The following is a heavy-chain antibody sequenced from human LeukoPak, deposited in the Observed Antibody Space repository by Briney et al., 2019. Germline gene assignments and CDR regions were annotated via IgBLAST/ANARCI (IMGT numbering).Heavy chain of an antibody. Sequence: GGSLRLSCAASGFTFSSYGMSWVRQAPGKGLEWVSAISGSGGSTYYADSVKGRFTISRDNSKDTLYLQMNSLRAEDTALYCCARANYYDSSGYNFFDNWGQGTLVTVSS. CDR2: ISGSGGST. V-gene: IGHV3-23*01. CDR3: ARANYYDSSGYNFFDN. J-gene: IGHJ4*02. CDR1: GFTFSSYG. D-gene: IGHD3-22*01.